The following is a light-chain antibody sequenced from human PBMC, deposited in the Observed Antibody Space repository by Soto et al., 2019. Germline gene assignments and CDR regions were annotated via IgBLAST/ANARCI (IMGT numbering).Light chain of an antibody. CDR1: SSDVGGYNY. V-gene: IGLV2-8*01. J-gene: IGLJ2*01. CDR2: EVT. Sequence: QSALTQPPSASGSPGQSVTISCTGTSSDVGGYNYVSWYQQHPGKAPKLMIYEVTKRPSGVPDRFSGSKSGNTAFLTVSGLQAEDEADYYCSSSAGSTTVVFGGGTKLTVL. CDR3: SSSAGSTTVV.